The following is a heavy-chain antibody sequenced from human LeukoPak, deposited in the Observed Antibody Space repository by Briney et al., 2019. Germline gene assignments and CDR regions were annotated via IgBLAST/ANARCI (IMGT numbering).Heavy chain of an antibody. CDR3: AGIWYSSGYYFDY. V-gene: IGHV4-59*01. CDR2: IYDTGAT. CDR1: GYSLSSYY. Sequence: SETLSLTCTLSGYSLSSYYWSWVPQPPGKGPEWIADIYDTGATGSNPSLKSGGSISLDSSKNEFSLQMTSVTAADTAVYYCAGIWYSSGYYFDYWGQGTLVTVSS. D-gene: IGHD6-19*01. J-gene: IGHJ4*02.